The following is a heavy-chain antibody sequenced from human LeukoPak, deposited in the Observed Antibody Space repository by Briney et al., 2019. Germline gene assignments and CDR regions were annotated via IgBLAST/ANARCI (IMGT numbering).Heavy chain of an antibody. CDR2: ISSSSSYI. CDR1: GFTFSSYS. D-gene: IGHD1-26*01. J-gene: IGHJ4*02. V-gene: IGHV3-21*01. CDR3: ARVGVGAPDRFDY. Sequence: GGSLRLSCAASGFTFSSYSMNWVRQAPGKGLEWVSSISSSSSYIYYADSVKGRFTISRDNAKNSLYLQMNSLRAEDTAVYYCARVGVGAPDRFDYWGQGTLVTVSS.